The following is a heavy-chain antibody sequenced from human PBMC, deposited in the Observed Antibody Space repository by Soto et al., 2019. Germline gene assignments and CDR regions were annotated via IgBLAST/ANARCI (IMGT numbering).Heavy chain of an antibody. CDR3: ARSDYVWGSYRLHDAFDI. V-gene: IGHV1-18*04. J-gene: IGHJ3*02. CDR1: GYTFTSYG. Sequence: QVQLVQSGAEVKKPGASVKVSCKASGYTFTSYGISWVRQAPGQGLEWMGWISAYNGNTNYAQKLQVRVTMTTDTSTSTAYMELRSLRSDDTAVYYCARSDYVWGSYRLHDAFDIWGQGTMVTVSS. CDR2: ISAYNGNT. D-gene: IGHD3-16*02.